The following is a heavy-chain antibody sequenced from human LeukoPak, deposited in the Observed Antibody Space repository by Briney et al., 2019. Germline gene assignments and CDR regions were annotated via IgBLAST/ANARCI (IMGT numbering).Heavy chain of an antibody. CDR3: ARHRIQPPVLMDV. V-gene: IGHV4-39*01. Sequence: SETLSLTCTVSGGSTASSSHYWAWIRQSPGKGLEWIAIMYYTGSTYYNPPLKSRVSISVDTSRNQFSLKLTSVTAADTAVYYCARHRIQPPVLMDVWGQGTTVTVSS. D-gene: IGHD5-18*01. CDR2: MYYTGST. J-gene: IGHJ6*02. CDR1: GGSTASSSHY.